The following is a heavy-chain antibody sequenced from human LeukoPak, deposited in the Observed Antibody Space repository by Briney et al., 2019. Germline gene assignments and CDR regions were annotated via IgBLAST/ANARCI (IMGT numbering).Heavy chain of an antibody. D-gene: IGHD2-15*01. CDR3: ARDYCSGGSCYSGY. J-gene: IGHJ4*02. CDR2: MNPNSGDA. Sequence: ASVKVSCKTSGYTFTGYYMHWVRQAPGQGLEWMGRMNPNSGDANFAQKFQGRVTMTRDTSINTAYMELSRLRSDDTAVYYCARDYCSGGSCYSGYWGQGTLVTVSS. V-gene: IGHV1-2*06. CDR1: GYTFTGYY.